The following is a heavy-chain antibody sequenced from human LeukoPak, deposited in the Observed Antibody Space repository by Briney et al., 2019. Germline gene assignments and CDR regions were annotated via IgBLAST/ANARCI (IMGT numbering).Heavy chain of an antibody. V-gene: IGHV3-7*01. CDR1: GFSFTNYW. CDR2: VKEDGTTK. J-gene: IGHJ4*02. Sequence: GGSLRLSCAASGFSFTNYWMSWVRQAPGKGLEWVANVKEDGTTKQYVDSVKGRFTISRDNAKNSLYLQMDSLRAEDTAVYYCALLAVASDFDYWGQGALVTVSS. D-gene: IGHD6-19*01. CDR3: ALLAVASDFDY.